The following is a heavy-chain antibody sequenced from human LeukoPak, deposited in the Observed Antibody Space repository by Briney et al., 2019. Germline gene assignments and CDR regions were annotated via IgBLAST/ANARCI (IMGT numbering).Heavy chain of an antibody. D-gene: IGHD2-15*01. V-gene: IGHV3-30*09. Sequence: PGKSLRLSCAASGFTFSSHALHWVRQAPGRGLEWVAVMSSDRTERYYADSVKGRFAISRDNSKNTMYLQMNSLTVQDAAVYYCAKSRVVAAAHFDSWGQGTLVAVSP. CDR3: AKSRVVAAAHFDS. CDR1: GFTFSSHA. CDR2: MSSDRTER. J-gene: IGHJ4*02.